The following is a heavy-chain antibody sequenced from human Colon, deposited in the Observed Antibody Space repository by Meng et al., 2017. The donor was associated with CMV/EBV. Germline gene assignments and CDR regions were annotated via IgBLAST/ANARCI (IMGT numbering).Heavy chain of an antibody. V-gene: IGHV1-8*01. CDR2: MNTESGDT. J-gene: IGHJ5*02. CDR3: ATSFYGGLP. Sequence: FSCKASGYTVTSNEINWVRQERGKGTEEIGYMNTESGDTEYAQKCQGRVTMTRDTAINTAYMELSSLRSEDTAVYYCATSFYGGLPWGQGTLVTVSS. CDR1: GYTVTSNE. D-gene: IGHD2/OR15-2a*01.